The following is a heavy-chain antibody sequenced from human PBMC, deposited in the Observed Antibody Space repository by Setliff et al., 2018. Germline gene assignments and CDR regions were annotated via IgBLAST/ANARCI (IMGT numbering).Heavy chain of an antibody. Sequence: GGSLRLSCAASGFTFSSEAMTWVRQAPGWGLEWVSIISSDGDRTYYADSVKGRFTISRDNSRNSLYLQMNSLRVEDTASYYCARDPNGDYVGAFDPWGQGILVTVSS. J-gene: IGHJ5*02. CDR3: ARDPNGDYVGAFDP. V-gene: IGHV3-23*03. D-gene: IGHD4-17*01. CDR1: GFTFSSEA. CDR2: ISSDGDRT.